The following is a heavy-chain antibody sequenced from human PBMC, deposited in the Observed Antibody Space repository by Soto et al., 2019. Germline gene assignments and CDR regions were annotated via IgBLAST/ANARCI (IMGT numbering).Heavy chain of an antibody. CDR2: ISDFEAAA. CDR1: GYTYSNYG. D-gene: IGHD3-9*01. CDR3: VRDYDIWGEDWLDP. Sequence: QVQLVQSGTEMKKPGASVKVSCKASGYTYSNYGISWVRQAPGQGLEWMGWISDFEAAANSEQKCQGRVTMTTDTPSSAAYMELRRLTSDDTAVYDCVRDYDIWGEDWLDPWGQGTLVMVSS. V-gene: IGHV1-18*01. J-gene: IGHJ5*02.